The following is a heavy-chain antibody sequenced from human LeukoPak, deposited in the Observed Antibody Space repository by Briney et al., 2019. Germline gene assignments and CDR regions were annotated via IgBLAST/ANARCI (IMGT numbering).Heavy chain of an antibody. CDR2: ISWNSGSI. D-gene: IGHD2-2*02. V-gene: IGHV3-9*01. Sequence: GGSLRLSCAASGFTFDDYAMHWVRQAPGKGLEWVSGISWNSGSIGYADSVKGRFTISRDNAKNSLHLQMNSLRAEDTALYYCAKDIGCSSTSCYTAFDYWGQGTLVTVSS. CDR1: GFTFDDYA. CDR3: AKDIGCSSTSCYTAFDY. J-gene: IGHJ4*02.